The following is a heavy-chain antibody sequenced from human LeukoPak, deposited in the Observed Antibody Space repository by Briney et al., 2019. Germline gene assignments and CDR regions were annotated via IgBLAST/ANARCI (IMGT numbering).Heavy chain of an antibody. J-gene: IGHJ4*02. D-gene: IGHD2-21*02. CDR1: GFTFDDYA. Sequence: PGGSLRLSCAASGFTFDDYAMHWVRQAPGKGLEWVSGISWNSGSIGYADSVKGRFTTSRDNAKNSLYLQMNSLRAEDTALYYCAKGGCGGDCYLGYFDYWGQGTLVTVSS. CDR3: AKGGCGGDCYLGYFDY. V-gene: IGHV3-9*01. CDR2: ISWNSGSI.